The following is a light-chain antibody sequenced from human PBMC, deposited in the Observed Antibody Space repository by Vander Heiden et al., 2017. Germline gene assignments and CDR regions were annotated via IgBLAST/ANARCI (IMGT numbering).Light chain of an antibody. CDR1: QGISSY. J-gene: IGKJ5*01. CDR2: AAS. V-gene: IGKV1-9*01. CDR3: QQLNSYPRD. Sequence: DIQLPQSPSFLSASVGDRVTITCRASQGISSYLAWYQQKPGKAPKLLIYAASTLQSGVPSRFSGSGSGTEFTLTISSLQPEDFATYYCQQLNSYPRDFGQGTRLEIK.